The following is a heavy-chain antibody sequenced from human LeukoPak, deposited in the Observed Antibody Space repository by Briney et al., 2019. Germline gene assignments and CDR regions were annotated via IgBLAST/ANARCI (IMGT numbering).Heavy chain of an antibody. CDR3: ARDFRSSSPSGVAPFDY. V-gene: IGHV4-59*12. D-gene: IGHD6-6*01. CDR2: IYSSGTT. Sequence: SETLSLTCAVYGGSFSGYYWTWIRQPPGKGLEWIGYIYSSGTTYYNPSLKSRVTISVDTSKNQFSLKLSSVTAADTAVYYCARDFRSSSPSGVAPFDYWGQGTLVTVSS. J-gene: IGHJ4*02. CDR1: GGSFSGYY.